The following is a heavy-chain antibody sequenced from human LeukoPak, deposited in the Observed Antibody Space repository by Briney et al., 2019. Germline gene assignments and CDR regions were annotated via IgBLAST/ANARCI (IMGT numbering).Heavy chain of an antibody. J-gene: IGHJ4*02. CDR2: IYHSGSA. CDR1: GGSISSSNW. Sequence: SETLSLTCAVSGGSISSSNWWSWVRQPPGKGLEWIGVIYHSGSANYNLSLKSRVTISVDKSKNQFSLKLSSVTAADTAVYYCASNGYSYGYALDYWGQGTLVTVSS. CDR3: ASNGYSYGYALDY. D-gene: IGHD5-18*01. V-gene: IGHV4-4*02.